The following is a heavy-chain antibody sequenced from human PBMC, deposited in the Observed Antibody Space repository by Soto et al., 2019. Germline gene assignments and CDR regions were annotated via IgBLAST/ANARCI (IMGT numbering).Heavy chain of an antibody. CDR2: IWYDGNNK. CDR3: ARGLHSLFDY. J-gene: IGHJ4*02. CDR1: GFTFSNYG. Sequence: VGSLRLSCAASGFTFSNYGMHWVRQAPGKGLEWVAVIWYDGNNKYYADSVKGRFTISRDNSNNTLYVQMTSLRAEDTAVYYCARGLHSLFDYWGQGTLVTVSS. V-gene: IGHV3-33*01. D-gene: IGHD2-21*01.